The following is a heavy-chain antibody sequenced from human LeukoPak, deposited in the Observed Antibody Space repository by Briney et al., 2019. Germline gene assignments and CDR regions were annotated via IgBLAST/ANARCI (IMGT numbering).Heavy chain of an antibody. D-gene: IGHD1-1*01. CDR1: GFTFDTYG. J-gene: IGHJ6*02. V-gene: IGHV3-30*18. Sequence: PGGSLTLSCAASGFTFDTYGMLWVRQAPGKGLEGVAVIAYDGSNRVYADSVKGRFTISRDNSKNTLYLQMNSLRGEDTAAYYCAKEKAIATINYGLDVWGQGTTVTVSS. CDR2: IAYDGSNR. CDR3: AKEKAIATINYGLDV.